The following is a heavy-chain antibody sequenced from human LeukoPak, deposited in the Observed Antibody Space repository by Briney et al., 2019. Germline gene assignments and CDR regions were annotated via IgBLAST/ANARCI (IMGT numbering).Heavy chain of an antibody. CDR3: ARERGHCSSSSCAYYNYYMDV. V-gene: IGHV3-11*04. D-gene: IGHD2-2*01. CDR1: GFTFSDYY. CDR2: ISSSGSSI. Sequence: GGSLRLSCAASGFTFSDYYLSWVRQAPGKGLGWVSYISSSGSSIYYADSVKGRFTISRDNAKNSLFLQMNSLRAEDTAVYYCARERGHCSSSSCAYYNYYMDVWGKGTTVTVSS. J-gene: IGHJ6*03.